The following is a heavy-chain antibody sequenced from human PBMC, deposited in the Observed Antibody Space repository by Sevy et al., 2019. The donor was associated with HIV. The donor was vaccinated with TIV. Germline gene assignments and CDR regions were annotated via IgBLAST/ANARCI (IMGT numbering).Heavy chain of an antibody. Sequence: SETLSLTCTVSGGSISSYYWSWIRQPPGKGLEWIGYIYYSGSTNYNPSLKSRVTISVDTSKNQFSLKLSSVTAADTAVYYCARDGSGGSSRFDPWGQGTLVTVSS. CDR3: ARDGSGGSSRFDP. CDR1: GGSISSYY. J-gene: IGHJ5*02. CDR2: IYYSGST. D-gene: IGHD2-15*01. V-gene: IGHV4-59*01.